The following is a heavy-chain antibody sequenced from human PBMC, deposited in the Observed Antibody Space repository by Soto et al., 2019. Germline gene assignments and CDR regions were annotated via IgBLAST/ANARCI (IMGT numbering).Heavy chain of an antibody. J-gene: IGHJ6*02. D-gene: IGHD1-7*01. CDR1: GGTFSSYA. CDR3: ARDITATRWGHYYYGMDV. CDR2: IIPIFGTA. Sequence: QVQLVQSGAEVKKPGSSVKVSCKASGGTFSSYAISWVRQAPGQGLEWMGGIIPIFGTANYAQKFQGRVTITADESTSTAYMELSSLRSEDTAVYYCARDITATRWGHYYYGMDVWGQGTTVTVSS. V-gene: IGHV1-69*01.